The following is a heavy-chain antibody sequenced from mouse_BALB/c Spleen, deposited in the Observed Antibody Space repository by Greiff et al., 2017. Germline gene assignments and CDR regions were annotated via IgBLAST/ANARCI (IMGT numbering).Heavy chain of an antibody. CDR2: IWSDGST. D-gene: IGHD2-10*01. Sequence: VHLVESGPDLVAPSQSLSITCTVSGFSLTSYGVHWVRQPPGKGLEWLVVIWSDGSTTYNSALKSRLSISKDNSKSQVFLKMNSLQTDDTAMYYCASAYYGNYYAMDYWGQGTSVTVSS. V-gene: IGHV2-6-2*01. CDR3: ASAYYGNYYAMDY. CDR1: GFSLTSYG. J-gene: IGHJ4*01.